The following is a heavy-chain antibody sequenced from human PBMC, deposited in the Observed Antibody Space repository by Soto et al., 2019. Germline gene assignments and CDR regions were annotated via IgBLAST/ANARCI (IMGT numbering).Heavy chain of an antibody. V-gene: IGHV6-1*01. CDR3: ARDRCSSTSCYPPNGMDV. Sequence: SQTLSLTCVISGDSVSSNSAAWNWIRQSPSRGLEWLGRTYYRSKWYNDYAVSVKSRITINPDTSKNQFSLQLNSVTPEDTAVYYCARDRCSSTSCYPPNGMDVWGQGTTVTVSS. D-gene: IGHD2-2*01. CDR2: TYYRSKWYN. CDR1: GDSVSSNSAA. J-gene: IGHJ6*02.